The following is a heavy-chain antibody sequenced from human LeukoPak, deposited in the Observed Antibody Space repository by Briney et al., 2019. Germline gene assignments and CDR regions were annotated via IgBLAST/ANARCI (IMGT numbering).Heavy chain of an antibody. Sequence: PGGSLRLSCAASGFTFSSYGMHWVRQAPGKGLEWVAVIWYDGSNKYYADSVKGRFTISRDNSKNTLYLQMNSLRAEDTAVYYCARDQELLPSQAGGNYMDVWGKGTTATVSS. CDR2: IWYDGSNK. CDR1: GFTFSSYG. V-gene: IGHV3-33*01. CDR3: ARDQELLPSQAGGNYMDV. D-gene: IGHD2-15*01. J-gene: IGHJ6*03.